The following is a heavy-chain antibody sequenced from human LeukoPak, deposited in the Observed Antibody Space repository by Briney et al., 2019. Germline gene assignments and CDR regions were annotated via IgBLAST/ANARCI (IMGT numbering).Heavy chain of an antibody. V-gene: IGHV4-39*07. D-gene: IGHD3-22*01. CDR3: ARVLYYYDSSIYFDY. CDR2: IYYSGST. CDR1: GVSISSIHYY. Sequence: SETLSLTCTVSGVSISSIHYYWGWIRQPPGKGLEWIGSIYYSGSTYHNPSLKSRVTMSVDTSKNQFSLKLSSVTAADTAVYYCARVLYYYDSSIYFDYWGQGTLVTVSS. J-gene: IGHJ4*02.